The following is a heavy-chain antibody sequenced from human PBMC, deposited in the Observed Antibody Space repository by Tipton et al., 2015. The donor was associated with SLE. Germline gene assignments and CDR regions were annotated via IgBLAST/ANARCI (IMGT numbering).Heavy chain of an antibody. J-gene: IGHJ3*01. V-gene: IGHV4-59*01. D-gene: IGHD6-19*01. Sequence: TLSLTCNVSGGSISSFYWSWIRQPPGKGLEWIGYIYYSGGTNYNPSLKSRVTISIDTSKNQFSLRLSSVTPADTAIYYCAREKENTGWFWLNAFDVWGRGTLVTVST. CDR2: IYYSGGT. CDR3: AREKENTGWFWLNAFDV. CDR1: GGSISSFY.